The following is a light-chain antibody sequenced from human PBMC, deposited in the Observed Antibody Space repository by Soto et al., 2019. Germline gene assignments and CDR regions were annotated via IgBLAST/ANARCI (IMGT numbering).Light chain of an antibody. V-gene: IGKV1-5*01. CDR2: DAS. CDR3: QHYNSYPIT. J-gene: IGKJ5*01. CDR1: QSISSW. Sequence: DIQMTQSPSTLSASVGDRVTITCRASQSISSWMAWYQQKPGKSPKLLSYDASSLESGVPSRFSGSGSGTEFTLTISSLPPDDFATYYCQHYNSYPITCGQGTRLEIK.